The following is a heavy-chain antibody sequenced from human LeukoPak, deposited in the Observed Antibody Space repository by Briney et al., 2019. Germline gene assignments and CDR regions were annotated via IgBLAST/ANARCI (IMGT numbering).Heavy chain of an antibody. J-gene: IGHJ6*02. Sequence: PSETLSLTCTVSGGSINSYYWSWIRQPPGKGLEWIGSIYYSGSTNYNPSLKSRVTISVDTSKNQFSLRLSSVTAADTAVYYCARTMSSSHTVYGMDVWGQGTTVTVSS. CDR3: ARTMSSSHTVYGMDV. CDR1: GGSINSYY. CDR2: IYYSGST. V-gene: IGHV4-59*01. D-gene: IGHD2-2*02.